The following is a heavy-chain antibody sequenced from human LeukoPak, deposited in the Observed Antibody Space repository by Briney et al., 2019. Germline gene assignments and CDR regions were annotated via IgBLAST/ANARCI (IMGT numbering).Heavy chain of an antibody. CDR1: GFTFSNYW. CDR3: ATGRTKKY. Sequence: GGSLRLSCVASGFTFSNYWMNWVRQAPGERPEWVANIKEDGSEKYYVDSVKGRFTISRDNAKNSLYLQMNSLRAEDTAVYYCATGRTKKYWGQGTLVTVSS. V-gene: IGHV3-7*01. D-gene: IGHD2-8*01. CDR2: IKEDGSEK. J-gene: IGHJ4*02.